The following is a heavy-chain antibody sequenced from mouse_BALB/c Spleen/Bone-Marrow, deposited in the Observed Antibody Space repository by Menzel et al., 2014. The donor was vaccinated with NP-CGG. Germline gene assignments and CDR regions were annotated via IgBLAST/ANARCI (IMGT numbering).Heavy chain of an antibody. CDR3: ARNFYGSAYFDF. CDR2: ISTYSGNT. Sequence: QVQLQQSGPELVRPGVSVEISCKGSGYKFTDYAMHWVKQSHAKSLEWIGLISTYSGNTHYNQKFKGKATMTVDKSSSTAYMELARLTSEDSAIYYCARNFYGSAYFDFWGQDTTLTVSS. D-gene: IGHD1-1*01. J-gene: IGHJ2*01. V-gene: IGHV1-67*01. CDR1: GYKFTDYA.